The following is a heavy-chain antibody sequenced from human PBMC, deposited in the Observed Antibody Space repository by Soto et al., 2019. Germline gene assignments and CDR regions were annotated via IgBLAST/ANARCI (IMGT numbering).Heavy chain of an antibody. CDR1: GDSMTKNYRSWSMTNYYY. D-gene: IGHD3-10*01. J-gene: IGHJ4*02. CDR3: ASGVYGAYLDS. Sequence: PSETLSLTCTVSGDSMTKNYRSWSMTNYYYWSWIRQTPGKGLEWIGYVESSGRTEYKPSLASRVTLSLDSSQNQFSLTLRSVTTADRALYVCASGVYGAYLDSWGQGIPFTVSS. V-gene: IGHV4-61*08. CDR2: VESSGRT.